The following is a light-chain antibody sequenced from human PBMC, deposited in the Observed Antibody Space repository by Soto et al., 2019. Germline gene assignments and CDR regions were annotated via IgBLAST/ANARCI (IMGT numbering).Light chain of an antibody. CDR2: GAS. J-gene: IGKJ4*01. Sequence: EIAMTQSPVTLSASPGERVTLSCRASQSVNINVAWYQQRPGQAPRVLIYGASNRASGIPDRFSGSGSGTDFTLTISSLEPDDFALYYCQQYKDWPPLTFGGGTRVEIK. CDR3: QQYKDWPPLT. CDR1: QSVNIN. V-gene: IGKV3D-15*01.